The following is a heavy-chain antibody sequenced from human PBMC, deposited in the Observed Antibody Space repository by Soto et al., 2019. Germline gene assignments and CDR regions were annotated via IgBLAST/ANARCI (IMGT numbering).Heavy chain of an antibody. D-gene: IGHD3-10*01. Sequence: SVKVSCKASGGTFSSYAISWVRQAPGQGLEWMGGIIPIFGTANYAQKFQGRVTITADESTSTAYMELSSLRSEDTAVYYCTSAMVRGVITYFDYWGQGTPVTVSS. CDR2: IIPIFGTA. J-gene: IGHJ4*02. CDR1: GGTFSSYA. CDR3: TSAMVRGVITYFDY. V-gene: IGHV1-69*13.